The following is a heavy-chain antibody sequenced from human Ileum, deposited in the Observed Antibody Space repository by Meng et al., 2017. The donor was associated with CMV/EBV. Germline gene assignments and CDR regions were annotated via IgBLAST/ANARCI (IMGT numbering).Heavy chain of an antibody. Sequence: CAASGFTFSRYSMHWVRQTPGNGLEWVAVVSSDGSIKFYADSVKGRFTISRDNSNIRLYLQMNSLRAEDTALYYCARELTVHGEPDYWGQGTLVTVSS. V-gene: IGHV3-30-3*01. CDR2: VSSDGSIK. CDR1: GFTFSRYS. J-gene: IGHJ4*02. CDR3: ARELTVHGEPDY. D-gene: IGHD4-17*01.